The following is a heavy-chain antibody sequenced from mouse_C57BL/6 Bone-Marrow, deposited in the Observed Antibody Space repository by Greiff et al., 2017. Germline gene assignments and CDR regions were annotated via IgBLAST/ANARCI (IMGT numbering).Heavy chain of an antibody. CDR2: INYDGSST. CDR1: GFTFSDYY. D-gene: IGHD1-1*01. J-gene: IGHJ4*01. Sequence: DVMLVESEGGLVQPGSSMKLSCTASGFTFSDYYMAWVRQVPEKGLEWVANINYDGSSTYYLDSLKSRFIISRDNAKNILYLQMSSLKSEDTATYYCARPLYGSSHYYAMDYWGQGTSVTVSS. V-gene: IGHV5-16*01. CDR3: ARPLYGSSHYYAMDY.